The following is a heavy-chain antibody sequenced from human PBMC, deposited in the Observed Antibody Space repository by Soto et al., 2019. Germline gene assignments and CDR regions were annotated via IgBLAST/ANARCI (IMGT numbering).Heavy chain of an antibody. CDR2: FSYSGST. Sequence: PSETLSLTCSVSGGPITSSSYYWGWIRQPPGKGLEWIGSFSYSGSTNYNPSLKSRVTISVDSSKNQFSLKVTSVTAADTAVYYCARQPNWFDPWGQGTLVTVSS. J-gene: IGHJ5*02. V-gene: IGHV4-39*01. CDR3: ARQPNWFDP. CDR1: GGPITSSSYY.